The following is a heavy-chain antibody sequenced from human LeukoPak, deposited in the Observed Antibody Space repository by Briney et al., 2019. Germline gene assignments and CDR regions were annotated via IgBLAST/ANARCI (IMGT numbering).Heavy chain of an antibody. CDR1: GGSLRGRS. V-gene: IGHV4-59*11. Sequence: SETLSLTCTVSGGSLRGRSWSWIRQPPGKGLEWIGYFHVSGTTNYNPSLQSRVTISVDMSKNQFSLRLSSVTAADTAVYLCARGSGWYDPWGQGTLVTVSS. J-gene: IGHJ5*02. D-gene: IGHD3-10*01. CDR2: FHVSGTT. CDR3: ARGSGWYDP.